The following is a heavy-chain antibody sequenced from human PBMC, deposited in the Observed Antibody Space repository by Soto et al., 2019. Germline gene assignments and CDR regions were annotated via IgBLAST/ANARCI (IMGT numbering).Heavy chain of an antibody. V-gene: IGHV4-31*03. CDR3: ARVCGGDCHYGMDV. J-gene: IGHJ6*02. D-gene: IGHD2-21*02. CDR1: GGSISSGGYY. CDR2: IYYSGST. Sequence: PSETLSLTCTVSGGSISSGGYYWSWIRQRPGKGLEWIGYIYYSGSTYYNPSLKSRVTISVDTSKNQFSLKLSSVTAADTAVYYCARVCGGDCHYGMDVWGQGTTVTVSS.